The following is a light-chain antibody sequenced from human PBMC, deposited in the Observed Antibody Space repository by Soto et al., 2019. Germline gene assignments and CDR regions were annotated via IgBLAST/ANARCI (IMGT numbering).Light chain of an antibody. V-gene: IGKV3D-20*02. Sequence: DIVLTQSPGTLSLSPGERATLSCRAGQSLTSGYLAWYQQQPGQAPRVLIYRASSRAPGIPDRFSGSGSGTDFTLTISRLEPEDFAVYYCQQRSNWPLITFGQGTRLE. CDR2: RAS. CDR1: QSLTSGY. J-gene: IGKJ5*01. CDR3: QQRSNWPLIT.